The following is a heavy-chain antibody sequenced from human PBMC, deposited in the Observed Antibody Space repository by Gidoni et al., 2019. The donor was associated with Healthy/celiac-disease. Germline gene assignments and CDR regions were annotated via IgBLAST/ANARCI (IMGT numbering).Heavy chain of an antibody. CDR2: ISGSGGST. Sequence: EVQLLESGGGLVQPGGSLRLSCAASGFPFSSYAMSWVRQAPGKGLEWVSAISGSGGSTYYADSVKGRFTISRDNSKNTLYLQMNSLRAEDTAVYYCAKFGDSSGVGRLSDYWGQGTLVTVSS. CDR3: AKFGDSSGVGRLSDY. V-gene: IGHV3-23*01. D-gene: IGHD6-19*01. J-gene: IGHJ4*02. CDR1: GFPFSSYA.